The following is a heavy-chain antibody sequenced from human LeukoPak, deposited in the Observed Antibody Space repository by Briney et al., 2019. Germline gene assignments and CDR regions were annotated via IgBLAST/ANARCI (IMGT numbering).Heavy chain of an antibody. CDR1: GDSISSGGYS. CDR2: IYYSGST. CDR3: ARADNQGYFDY. Sequence: PSQTLSLTCTVSGDSISSGGYSWSWIRQHPGKGLEWVGYIYYSGSTYYNPSLMSRLTISLDTSENQFSLKLSSVTAADTAVYYCARADNQGYFDYWGQGSLVTVSS. D-gene: IGHD1-1*01. V-gene: IGHV4-31*03. J-gene: IGHJ4*02.